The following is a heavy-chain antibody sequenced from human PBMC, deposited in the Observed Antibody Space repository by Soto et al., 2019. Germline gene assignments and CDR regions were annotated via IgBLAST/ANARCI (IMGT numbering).Heavy chain of an antibody. CDR2: IIPIFGTA. V-gene: IGHV1-69*13. CDR3: LPHYYYSSGTGAFDI. Sequence: SVKVSCKASGGTFSSYAISWVRQAPGQGLEWMGGIIPIFGTANYAQKFQGRVTITADESTSTAYMELSSLRSEDTAVYYCLPHYYYSSGTGAFDIWGQGTMVTVSS. J-gene: IGHJ3*02. CDR1: GGTFSSYA. D-gene: IGHD3-22*01.